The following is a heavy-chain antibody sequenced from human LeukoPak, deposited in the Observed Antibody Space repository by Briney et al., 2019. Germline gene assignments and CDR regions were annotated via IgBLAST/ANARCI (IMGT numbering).Heavy chain of an antibody. J-gene: IGHJ6*03. CDR1: GGSISSSSYY. CDR3: ARGPAKGYCSSTSCYRKGNYYYYMDV. CDR2: IYHSGNT. D-gene: IGHD2-2*02. Sequence: SETLSLTCTVSGGSISSSSYYWGWIRQPPGKGLEWIGNIYHSGNTYYNSSLKSRVTISVDTSKNQFSLKLSSVTAADTAVYYCARGPAKGYCSSTSCYRKGNYYYYMDVWGKGTTVTISS. V-gene: IGHV4-39*07.